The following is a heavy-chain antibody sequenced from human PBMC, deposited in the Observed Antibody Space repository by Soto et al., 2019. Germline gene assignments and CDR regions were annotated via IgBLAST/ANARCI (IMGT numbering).Heavy chain of an antibody. CDR1: GFTFSNYA. J-gene: IGHJ4*02. CDR3: AKTVNPQPLDY. CDR2: ISGSGDST. D-gene: IGHD3-16*02. Sequence: GGSLRLSCAASGFTFSNYAMTWVRQAPGKGLEWVSAISGSGDSTYYADSVKGQFTISRDNSKNTLYLQMNSLRAEDTAVYYCAKTVNPQPLDYWGQGTLVTVSS. V-gene: IGHV3-23*01.